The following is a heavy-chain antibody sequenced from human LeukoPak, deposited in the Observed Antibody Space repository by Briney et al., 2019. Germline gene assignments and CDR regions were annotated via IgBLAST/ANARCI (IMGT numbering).Heavy chain of an antibody. V-gene: IGHV3-74*01. J-gene: IGHJ4*02. CDR3: AREGVHYGSGSYSYYFDY. Sequence: GGSLRLSCAASGFTFSSYWMHWVRQAPGKGLVWVSRINSDGSSTSYADSVKGRFTISRDIAKNTLYLQMNSLRAEDTAVYYCAREGVHYGSGSYSYYFDYWGQGTLVTVSS. CDR1: GFTFSSYW. D-gene: IGHD3-10*01. CDR2: INSDGSST.